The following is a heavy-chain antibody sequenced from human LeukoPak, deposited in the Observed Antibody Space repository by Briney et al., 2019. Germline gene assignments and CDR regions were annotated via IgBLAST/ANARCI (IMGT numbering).Heavy chain of an antibody. CDR1: GFNFSPCA. D-gene: IGHD6-13*01. CDR2: ITAGTTHI. CDR3: ARDGSGWSRDY. J-gene: IGHJ4*02. Sequence: GGPLRISCAASGFNFSPCAMTWVRQAPGKGLEWVSTITAGTTHIYYADSVKGRFTTPRDDAKTSLYLQLSSLRTEDTAVYYCARDGSGWSRDYWGQGTLVTVSS. V-gene: IGHV3-21*01.